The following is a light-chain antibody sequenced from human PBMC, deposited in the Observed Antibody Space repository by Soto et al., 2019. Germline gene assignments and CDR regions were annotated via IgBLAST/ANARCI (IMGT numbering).Light chain of an antibody. V-gene: IGKV4-1*01. CDR2: WAS. CDR1: QSVLYSSNNKNY. J-gene: IGKJ1*01. CDR3: QQYYSTPT. Sequence: DIVMTQSPDSLAVSLGERATINCKSRQSVLYSSNNKNYLAWYQQKPGQPPKLLIYWASTRESGVPDRFSGSGSGTAFTLTISSLQAEDVAVYYCQQYYSTPTFGQGTKVEIK.